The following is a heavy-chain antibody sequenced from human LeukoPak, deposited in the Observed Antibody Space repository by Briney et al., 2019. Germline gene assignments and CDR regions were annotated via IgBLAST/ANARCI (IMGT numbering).Heavy chain of an antibody. CDR3: ARVGYCSGGSCSYYFDY. Sequence: ASVKVSCKASVYTFTSYGISWVRQAPGQGLEWMGWISAYNGNTNYAQKLQGRVTMTTDTSTSTAYMELRSLRSDDTAVYYCARVGYCSGGSCSYYFDYWAREPWSPSPQ. CDR1: VYTFTSYG. J-gene: IGHJ4*02. CDR2: ISAYNGNT. D-gene: IGHD2-15*01. V-gene: IGHV1-18*01.